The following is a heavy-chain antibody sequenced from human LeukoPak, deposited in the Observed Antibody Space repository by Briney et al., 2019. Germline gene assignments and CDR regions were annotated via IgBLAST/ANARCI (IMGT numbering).Heavy chain of an antibody. D-gene: IGHD6-19*01. V-gene: IGHV4-59*12. CDR2: MSSSGST. J-gene: IGHJ4*02. CDR3: ARDSSGWSFDY. Sequence: KASETLSLTCTVSGGSITSYYWTWIRQPPGKGLEWIGYMSSSGSTNYNPSLKSRVTMSVDMSKNQFSLKLSSLTAADTAVYYCARDSSGWSFDYWGQGTLVTVSS. CDR1: GGSITSYY.